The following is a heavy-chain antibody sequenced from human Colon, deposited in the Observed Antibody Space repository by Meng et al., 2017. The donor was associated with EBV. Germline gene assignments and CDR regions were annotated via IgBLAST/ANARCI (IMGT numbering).Heavy chain of an antibody. Sequence: QVPLQESGPGLVEPSGPLSLPCPSSGASIVSNNWWSWVRQPPGKGREWIGEIYHGGNTNDNPSLKGRVTISVDRSNDQFSLSLSSVTAADTAVYYCARGNAYNAPSFDYWGQGTLVTVSS. J-gene: IGHJ4*02. CDR1: GASIVSNNW. CDR3: ARGNAYNAPSFDY. D-gene: IGHD5-24*01. CDR2: IYHGGNT. V-gene: IGHV4-4*02.